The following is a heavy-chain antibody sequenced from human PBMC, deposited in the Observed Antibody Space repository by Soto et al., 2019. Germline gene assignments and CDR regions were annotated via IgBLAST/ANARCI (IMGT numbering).Heavy chain of an antibody. V-gene: IGHV3-11*01. D-gene: IGHD4-17*01. CDR1: GFTFSDYY. CDR3: ARDDDYGVSAYRSGYFDL. Sequence: QVQLVESGGGLVKPGGSLRLSCAASGFTFSDYYMSWIRQAPGKGLEWVSYISSSGSTIYYADSVKGRFIISRDNAKNSLYLQMNSLRAEDTAVYYCARDDDYGVSAYRSGYFDLWGRGTLVTVSS. CDR2: ISSSGSTI. J-gene: IGHJ2*01.